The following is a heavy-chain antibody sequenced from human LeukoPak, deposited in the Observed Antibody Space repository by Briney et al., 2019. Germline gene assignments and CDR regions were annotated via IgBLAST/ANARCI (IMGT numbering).Heavy chain of an antibody. CDR1: GGSFSGYY. Sequence: SETLSLTCAVYGGSFSGYYWSWIRQPPGKGLEWIGEINHSGSTNYNPSLKSRVTISVDTSKNQFSLKLSSVTAADTAVYYCARGRLYSATYDCWGQGTLVTVSS. CDR2: INHSGST. D-gene: IGHD6-13*01. CDR3: ARGRLYSATYDC. V-gene: IGHV4-34*01. J-gene: IGHJ4*02.